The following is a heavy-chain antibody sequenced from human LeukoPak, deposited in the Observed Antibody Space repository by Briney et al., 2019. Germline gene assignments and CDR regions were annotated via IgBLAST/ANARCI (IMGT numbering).Heavy chain of an antibody. CDR3: ATSDDSSGSD. CDR2: INLDGSVK. V-gene: IGHV3-7*01. D-gene: IGHD3-22*01. J-gene: IGHJ4*02. Sequence: GWSLRLSCAASGFTFSGYWMSWVRQAPGKGLEWVANINLDGSVKHYVDSAKGRFTISRDNAKNSLYLQMNYLRAEDTALYYCATSDDSSGSDWGQGTLVTVSP. CDR1: GFTFSGYW.